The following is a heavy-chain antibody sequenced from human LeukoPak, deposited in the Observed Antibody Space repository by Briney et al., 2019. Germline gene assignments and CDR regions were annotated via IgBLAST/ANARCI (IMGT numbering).Heavy chain of an antibody. J-gene: IGHJ4*02. Sequence: PGGSLRLSCAASGFTVSSNYMSWVRQAPGKGLEWVSVIYSGGSTYYADSVKGRFTISRDNSKNTLYLQMNSLRAEDTAVYYCARAVGYSGYDYRFYFDYWGQGTLVTVSS. V-gene: IGHV3-66*01. CDR2: IYSGGST. CDR1: GFTVSSNY. D-gene: IGHD5-12*01. CDR3: ARAVGYSGYDYRFYFDY.